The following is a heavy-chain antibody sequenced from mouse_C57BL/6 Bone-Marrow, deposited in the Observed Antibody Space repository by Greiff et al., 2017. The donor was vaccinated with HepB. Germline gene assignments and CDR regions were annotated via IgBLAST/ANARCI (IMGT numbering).Heavy chain of an antibody. Sequence: QVQLQQPGAELVKPGASVKLSCKASGYTFTSYWMQWVKQRPGQGLEWIGEIDPSDSYTNYNQKFKGKATLTVDTSSSTAYMQLSSLTSEDSAVYYCARDSSGYAAYWGQGTLVTVSA. CDR3: ARDSSGYAAY. J-gene: IGHJ3*01. CDR2: IDPSDSYT. V-gene: IGHV1-50*01. D-gene: IGHD3-2*02. CDR1: GYTFTSYW.